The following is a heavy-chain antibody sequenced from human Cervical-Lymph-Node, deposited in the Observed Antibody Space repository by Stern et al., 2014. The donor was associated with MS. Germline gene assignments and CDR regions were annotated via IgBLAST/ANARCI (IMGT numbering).Heavy chain of an antibody. J-gene: IGHJ1*01. D-gene: IGHD6-13*01. CDR1: GFTFTSSA. Sequence: VQLVQSGPEVKKPGTSVKVSCKASGFTFTSSAVQWVRQARGQRLEWIGWIVVGSGNTNYAQKFQERVTITRDMSTSTAYMELSSLRSEDTAVYYCARESVKQPFQHWGQGTLVTVSS. CDR2: IVVGSGNT. CDR3: ARESVKQPFQH. V-gene: IGHV1-58*01.